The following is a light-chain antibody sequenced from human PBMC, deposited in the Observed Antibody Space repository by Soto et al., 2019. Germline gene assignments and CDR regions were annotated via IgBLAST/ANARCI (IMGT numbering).Light chain of an antibody. J-gene: IGKJ1*01. CDR1: QSVSSNY. Sequence: IVVAFSPRHTFSSPGANATLSRRVSQSVSSNYLAWYQQKPGQAPRLLIYGASSRATGVQDRFSGSGSGTDFTLTISRLEPADFAVYYCQRYGSARTWTLRQGTKVEI. V-gene: IGKV3-20*01. CDR3: QRYGSARTWT. CDR2: GAS.